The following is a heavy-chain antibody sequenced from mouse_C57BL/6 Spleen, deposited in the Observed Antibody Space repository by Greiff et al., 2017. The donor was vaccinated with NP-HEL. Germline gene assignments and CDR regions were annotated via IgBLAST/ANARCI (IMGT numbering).Heavy chain of an antibody. J-gene: IGHJ2*01. CDR3: ARRHYDDDGYYFDY. Sequence: EVQVVESGGGLVKPGGSLKLSCAASGFTFSDYGMHWVRQAPEKGLEWVAYISSGSSTIYYADTVKGRFTISRDNAKNTLFLQMTSLRSEDTAMYYCARRHYDDDGYYFDYWGQGTTLTVSS. V-gene: IGHV5-17*01. CDR2: ISSGSSTI. D-gene: IGHD2-4*01. CDR1: GFTFSDYG.